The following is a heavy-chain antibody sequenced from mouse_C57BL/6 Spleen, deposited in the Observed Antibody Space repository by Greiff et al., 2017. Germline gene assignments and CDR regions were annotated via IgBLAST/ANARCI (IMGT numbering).Heavy chain of an antibody. CDR1: GFTFSSYA. V-gene: IGHV5-4*01. CDR2: ISDGGSYT. Sequence: EVQGVESGGGLVKPGGSLKLSCAASGFTFSSYAMSWVRQTPEKRLEWVATISDGGSYTYYPDNVKGRFTISRDNAKNNLYLQMSHLKSEDTAMYYCAREDKKNAMDYWGQGTSVTVSS. CDR3: AREDKKNAMDY. J-gene: IGHJ4*01.